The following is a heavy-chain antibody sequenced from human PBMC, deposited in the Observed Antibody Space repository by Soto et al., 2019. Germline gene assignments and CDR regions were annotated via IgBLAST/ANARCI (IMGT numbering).Heavy chain of an antibody. CDR1: GFTFSSYG. V-gene: IGHV3-30*18. CDR2: ISYDGSNK. D-gene: IGHD6-13*01. J-gene: IGHJ6*02. Sequence: GGSLRLSCAASGFTFSSYGMHWVRRAPGKGLEWVAVISYDGSNKYYADSVKGRFTISRDNSKNTLYLQMNSLRAEDTAVYYCAKDIGWYSSSSTLNGEYYYYGMDVWGQGTTVTVSS. CDR3: AKDIGWYSSSSTLNGEYYYYGMDV.